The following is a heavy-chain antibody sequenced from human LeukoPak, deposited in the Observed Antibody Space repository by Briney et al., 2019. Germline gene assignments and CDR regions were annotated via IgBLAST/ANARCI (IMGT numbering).Heavy chain of an antibody. Sequence: GGSLRLSCAGSGFTFSNYAMSWVRQAPGKGLEWVANVKEDGTTKQYVDSVKGRFTISRDNAKNSLYLQMDSLRAEDTAVYYCVSQEVVPHWGQGTLVSVSS. CDR2: VKEDGTTK. CDR3: VSQEVVPH. J-gene: IGHJ4*02. CDR1: GFTFSNYA. V-gene: IGHV3-7*01. D-gene: IGHD2-15*01.